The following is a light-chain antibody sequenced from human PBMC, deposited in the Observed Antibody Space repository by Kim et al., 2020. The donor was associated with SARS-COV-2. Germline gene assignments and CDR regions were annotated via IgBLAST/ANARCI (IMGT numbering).Light chain of an antibody. CDR3: QQYDNWPPS. CDR1: QSVSNN. Sequence: SPGERATRSCRASQSVSNNLAWYQRKPGQAPRLLIYAAYITATGIPARCSGSGSGTEFTLTISSLQSEDFAVYFCQQYDNWPPSFGGGTKVDIK. V-gene: IGKV3-15*01. J-gene: IGKJ4*01. CDR2: AAY.